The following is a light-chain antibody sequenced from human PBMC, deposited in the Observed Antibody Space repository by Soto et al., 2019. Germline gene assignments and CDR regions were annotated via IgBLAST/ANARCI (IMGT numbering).Light chain of an antibody. J-gene: IGKJ2*01. Sequence: EIVLTQSPATLSLSPGERATLSCRASQSVSSYLAWYQQKPGQAPRLLIYEASNRATGIPARFSGSGSGTDFTLTISSLEPEDFAGYYCQQRSKWPGTFGQGTKVEIK. CDR2: EAS. CDR1: QSVSSY. V-gene: IGKV3-11*01. CDR3: QQRSKWPGT.